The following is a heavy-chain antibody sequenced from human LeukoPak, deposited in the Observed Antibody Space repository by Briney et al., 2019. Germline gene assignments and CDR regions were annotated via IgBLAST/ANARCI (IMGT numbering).Heavy chain of an antibody. Sequence: ASVKVSCKASGYTFTSYDINWVRQATGQGLEWMGWMNPSSGNTGYAQKFQGRVTITRNTSISTAYMELSSLRSEDTAVYYCARGLNYYDSSPFDYWGQGTLVTVSS. CDR3: ARGLNYYDSSPFDY. CDR1: GYTFTSYD. CDR2: MNPSSGNT. D-gene: IGHD3-22*01. V-gene: IGHV1-8*03. J-gene: IGHJ4*02.